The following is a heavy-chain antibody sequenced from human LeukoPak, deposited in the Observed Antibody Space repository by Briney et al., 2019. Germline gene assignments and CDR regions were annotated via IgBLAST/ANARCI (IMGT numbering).Heavy chain of an antibody. Sequence: GGSLRLSCAASGFTFNYYAMSWVRQAPGKGLEWVSGISDNEGTTYYTDSVKGRFTISRDNTKNTVYLQMNNLRANDTAVYFCARHDSFIPYWGQGTLVTVSS. D-gene: IGHD5-18*01. CDR2: ISDNEGTT. CDR3: ARHDSFIPY. J-gene: IGHJ4*02. CDR1: GFTFNYYA. V-gene: IGHV3-23*01.